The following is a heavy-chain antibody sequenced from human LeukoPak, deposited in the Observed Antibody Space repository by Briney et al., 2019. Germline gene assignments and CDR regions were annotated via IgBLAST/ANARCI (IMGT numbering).Heavy chain of an antibody. D-gene: IGHD3-10*01. CDR2: IYWNGDK. J-gene: IGHJ4*02. V-gene: IGHV2-5*01. CDR3: AHSHPAIITAVNRYFDY. CDR1: GMSLSAPGVA. Sequence: GSGPTLVKPTETLTLTCSFSGMSLSAPGVAVGWIRQPPGNAPEWLALIYWNGDKRYSPSLKSRLTISKDTSKDQVVLAMSNMDPVDTGTYYCAHSHPAIITAVNRYFDYWGQGTLVTVSS.